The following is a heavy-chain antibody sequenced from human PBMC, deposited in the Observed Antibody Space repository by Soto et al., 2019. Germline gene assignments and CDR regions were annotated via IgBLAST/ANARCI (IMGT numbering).Heavy chain of an antibody. V-gene: IGHV4-34*01. CDR3: ARADHTLVTSYGLDV. Sequence: SETLSLTCAVSGGSFSGFYWTWIRQPPGEGLEWIGEINHSGTTNFNPSLRSRLTISLDSSKKHFSLKLTSMTAADAAVYYCARADHTLVTSYGLDVWGQGTKVTVSS. CDR2: INHSGTT. J-gene: IGHJ6*02. D-gene: IGHD2-21*02. CDR1: GGSFSGFY.